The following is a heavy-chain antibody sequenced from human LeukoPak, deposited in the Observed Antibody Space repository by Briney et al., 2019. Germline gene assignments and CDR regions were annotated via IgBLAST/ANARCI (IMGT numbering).Heavy chain of an antibody. CDR1: GYTFTGYY. CDR2: INPNTGAT. CDR3: ARDRVGSGWPRPFYFEF. J-gene: IGHJ4*02. Sequence: ASVEVSCKPSGYTFTGYYLHWVRQAPGQALEWMGWINPNTGATVYAQNFQGRVTMSRDTSISTAYMDLSSLRSDDTAVYYCARDRVGSGWPRPFYFEFWGQGTLVTVSS. D-gene: IGHD6-19*01. V-gene: IGHV1-2*02.